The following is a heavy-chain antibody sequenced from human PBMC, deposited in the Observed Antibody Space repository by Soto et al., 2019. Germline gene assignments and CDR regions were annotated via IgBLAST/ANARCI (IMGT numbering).Heavy chain of an antibody. V-gene: IGHV1-46*01. J-gene: IGHJ4*02. CDR2: VNPSGGHT. CDR1: GDTFTNYY. Sequence: SVKVSCKASGDTFTNYYIHWVRQAPGQGLEWMGTVNPSGGHTTYAQHFLGRVTMTRDTSTSTLYMELTSLTYDDTAVYYCEXXXHXXXVXAALDFCGQXTLXXV. CDR3: EXXXHXXXVXAALDF.